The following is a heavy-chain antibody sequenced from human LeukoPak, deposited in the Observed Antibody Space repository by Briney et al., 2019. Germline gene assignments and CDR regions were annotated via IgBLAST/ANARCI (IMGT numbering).Heavy chain of an antibody. Sequence: PSQTLSLTCTVSGGSISSGSHYWSWIRQPAGKGLEWIGRIYTSGSTYYNPSLKSRLTISVDTSKNQFSLKLSSVTAADTAVYYCARGPSLKQWLVTFFSDWGQGTLVTVSS. V-gene: IGHV4-61*02. D-gene: IGHD6-19*01. CDR3: ARGPSLKQWLVTFFSD. J-gene: IGHJ4*02. CDR2: IYTSGST. CDR1: GGSISSGSHY.